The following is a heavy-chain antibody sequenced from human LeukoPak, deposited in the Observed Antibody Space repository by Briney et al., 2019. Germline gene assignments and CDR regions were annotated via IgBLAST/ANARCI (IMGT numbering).Heavy chain of an antibody. CDR2: TYYSGST. CDR1: GGSISSSSYY. J-gene: IGHJ4*02. V-gene: IGHV4-39*07. D-gene: IGHD3-10*01. CDR3: VRGVIITRYFDY. Sequence: SETLSLTCTVSGGSISSSSYYWGWIRQPPGKGLEWIGSTYYSGSTYFNPSLKSRVTISVDTSKNQFSLKLSSVTAADTAVYYCVRGVIITRYFDYWGQGTLVTVSS.